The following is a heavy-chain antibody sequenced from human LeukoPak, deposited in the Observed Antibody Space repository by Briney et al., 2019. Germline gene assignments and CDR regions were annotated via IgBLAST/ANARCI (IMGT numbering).Heavy chain of an antibody. D-gene: IGHD2-2*01. CDR3: ARGIVVVPAASFDY. Sequence: SETLSLTCTVSGGSISSSSYYWGWIRQPPGKGLEWIGSIYYSGSTYYNPSLKSRVTISVDTSKNQFSLKLSSVTAADTAVYYCARGIVVVPAASFDYWGQGTLVTVSS. CDR2: IYYSGST. CDR1: GGSISSSSYY. V-gene: IGHV4-39*01. J-gene: IGHJ4*02.